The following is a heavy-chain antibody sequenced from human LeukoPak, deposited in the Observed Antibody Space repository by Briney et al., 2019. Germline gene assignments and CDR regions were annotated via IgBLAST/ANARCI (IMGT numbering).Heavy chain of an antibody. J-gene: IGHJ4*02. CDR2: IAGGGSGI. D-gene: IGHD3-9*01. CDR1: GFTFSNYA. CDR3: AKWGDYDVLTGYYVSDY. V-gene: IGHV3-23*01. Sequence: GGSLRLSCAASGFTFSNYAMSWVRQAPGKGLEWVSAIAGGGSGIYYADSMKSRFTISRDNSKNTLYLQINSLRAEDTAVYYCAKWGDYDVLTGYYVSDYWGQGTLVTVSS.